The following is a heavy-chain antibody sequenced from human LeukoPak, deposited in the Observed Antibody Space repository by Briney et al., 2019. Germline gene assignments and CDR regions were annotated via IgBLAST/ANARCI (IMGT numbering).Heavy chain of an antibody. J-gene: IGHJ4*02. V-gene: IGHV1-2*02. D-gene: IGHD3-22*01. Sequence: GASVKVSCKASGYTFTGYYMHWVRQAPRQGLEWMGWINPNSGGTNYAQKFQGRVTMTRDTSISTAYMELSRLRSDDTAVYYCARDRGGYYDSSGYYFGYYFDYWGQGTLVTVSS. CDR2: INPNSGGT. CDR1: GYTFTGYY. CDR3: ARDRGGYYDSSGYYFGYYFDY.